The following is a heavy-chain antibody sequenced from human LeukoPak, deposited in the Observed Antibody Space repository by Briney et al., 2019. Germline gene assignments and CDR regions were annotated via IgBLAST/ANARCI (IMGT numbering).Heavy chain of an antibody. Sequence: SETLSLTCTVSGDSISSYYWSWIRQPAGKGLEWIGRIHPSGSTNYNPSLKSRVTLSVDTSKNQLSLKLSSVTAAGTAVYYCARGPPPDFDYWGRGTLVTVSS. V-gene: IGHV4-4*07. J-gene: IGHJ4*02. CDR1: GDSISSYY. CDR2: IHPSGST. CDR3: ARGPPPDFDY.